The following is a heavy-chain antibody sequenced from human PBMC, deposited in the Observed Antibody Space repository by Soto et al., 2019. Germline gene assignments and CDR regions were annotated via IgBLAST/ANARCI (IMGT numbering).Heavy chain of an antibody. V-gene: IGHV1-18*01. D-gene: IGHD6-19*01. Sequence: QVQLVQSGAEVKKPGASVKVSCKASGYTFTNYNINWVRQAPGQGLEWMGWISAYNGNTNYTQILQGRVTMTTDTSTSTVYMELRSLTSDDTAVYYCARYSGWYHHSWYFDLWGRGTLVTVSS. CDR3: ARYSGWYHHSWYFDL. CDR1: GYTFTNYN. CDR2: ISAYNGNT. J-gene: IGHJ2*01.